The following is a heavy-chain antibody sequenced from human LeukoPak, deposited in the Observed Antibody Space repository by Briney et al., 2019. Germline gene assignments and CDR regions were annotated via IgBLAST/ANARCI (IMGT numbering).Heavy chain of an antibody. CDR2: IHYSGST. CDR3: ARGELLYDY. CDR1: GGSFTSADNY. Sequence: PSETLSLTCTVSGGSFTSADNYCSWIRQPPGKGLEWVGYIHYSGSTFYNPSLKSRLTMSVDTSKNQFSLKLNSVTAADTAVYYCARGELLYDYRGQGTLVTVSS. D-gene: IGHD2-21*02. V-gene: IGHV4-30-4*01. J-gene: IGHJ4*02.